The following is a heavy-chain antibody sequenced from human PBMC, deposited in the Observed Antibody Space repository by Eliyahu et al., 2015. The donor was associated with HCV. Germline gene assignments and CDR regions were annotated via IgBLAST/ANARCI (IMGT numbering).Heavy chain of an antibody. J-gene: IGHJ5*02. D-gene: IGHD6-19*01. CDR2: IYSSGSA. V-gene: IGHV4-59*01. CDR3: ASGGGGIAVAGTGGWFDP. CDR1: GGSITTYX. Sequence: QVQLQESGPGLVKPSETLSLTCTVSGGSITTYXWSWIRQPPGKGLEWIGYIYSSGSANHNPSLKSRVTISVDTSKNQFSLKLSSVTAADTAVYYCASGGGGIAVAGTGGWFDPWGQGTLVTVSS.